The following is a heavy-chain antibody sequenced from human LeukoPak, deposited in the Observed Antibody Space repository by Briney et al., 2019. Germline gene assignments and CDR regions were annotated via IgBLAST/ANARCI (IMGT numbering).Heavy chain of an antibody. V-gene: IGHV4-39*07. D-gene: IGHD3-22*01. CDR3: ARRVTITMLVAPGAFDI. Sequence: SETLSLTCTVSGDSISSYSYYWGWIRQPPGKGLEWIGSVYYSGSTSYNPSLQSRVAISVDMSKNQFSLSLSSVTAADTAVYYCARRVTITMLVAPGAFDIWGQGTMVTVSS. CDR2: VYYSGST. J-gene: IGHJ3*02. CDR1: GDSISSYSYY.